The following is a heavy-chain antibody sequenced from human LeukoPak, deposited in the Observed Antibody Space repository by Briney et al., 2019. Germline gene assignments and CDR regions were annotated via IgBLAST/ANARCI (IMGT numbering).Heavy chain of an antibody. CDR3: ARSGAIRYFDL. J-gene: IGHJ2*01. CDR2: INHSGST. V-gene: IGHV4-34*01. Sequence: KPSETLSLTCAAYGGSFSGYYWSWIRQPPGKWLEWNGEINHSGSTNYSTSLKRRVTISVDTSKNQFSLKLSSVTAADTAVYYCARSGAIRYFDLWGRGTLVTVSS. CDR1: GGSFSGYY. D-gene: IGHD2-15*01.